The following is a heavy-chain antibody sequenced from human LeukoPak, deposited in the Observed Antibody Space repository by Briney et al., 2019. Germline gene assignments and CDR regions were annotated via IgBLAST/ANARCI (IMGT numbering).Heavy chain of an antibody. V-gene: IGHV1-69*04. J-gene: IGHJ4*02. D-gene: IGHD6-13*01. Sequence: EASVKVSCKASGGTFSSYAISWVRQAPGQGLKWMGRIIPILGIANYAQKFQGRVTITADKSTSTAYMELSSLRSEDTAVYYCARYSSSWGQPLIFDYWGQGTLVTVSS. CDR1: GGTFSSYA. CDR2: IIPILGIA. CDR3: ARYSSSWGQPLIFDY.